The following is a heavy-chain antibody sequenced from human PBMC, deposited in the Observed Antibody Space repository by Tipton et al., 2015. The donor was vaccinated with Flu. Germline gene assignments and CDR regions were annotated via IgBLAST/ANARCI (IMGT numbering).Heavy chain of an antibody. J-gene: IGHJ5*02. Sequence: TLSLTCAVSVYSISSGYYWGWIRQPPGKGLEWIGSIHHSGDAYYIPSLKSRVSLSVDTSKNQFSLKVTSVTAADTAVYYCATLPGYCSTTTCPGFDPWGQRAVATVSS. D-gene: IGHD2-2*01. V-gene: IGHV4-38-2*01. CDR1: VYSISSGYY. CDR2: IHHSGDA. CDR3: ATLPGYCSTTTCPGFDP.